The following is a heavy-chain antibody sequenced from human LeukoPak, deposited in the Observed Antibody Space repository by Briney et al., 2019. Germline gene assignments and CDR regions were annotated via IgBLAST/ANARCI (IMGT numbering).Heavy chain of an antibody. CDR3: ARPIAGSTIYFEY. D-gene: IGHD2-2*01. CDR2: IYPGDSDT. CDR1: GYSFTSYW. V-gene: IGHV5-51*01. Sequence: GESLKISCKGFGYSFTSYWIGWVRQMPGKGLEWMGIIYPGDSDTRYNPSFQGQVTISADKSISTAYLQWSSLKASDTAMYYCARPIAGSTIYFEYWGQGTLVTVSS. J-gene: IGHJ4*02.